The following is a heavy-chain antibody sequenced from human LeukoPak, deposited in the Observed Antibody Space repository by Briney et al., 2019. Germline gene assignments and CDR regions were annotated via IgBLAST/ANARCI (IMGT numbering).Heavy chain of an antibody. D-gene: IGHD6-19*01. J-gene: IGHJ4*02. Sequence: ASVKVSCKASGYTFTGYYMHWVRQAPGQGLEWMGRINPNSGGTNYAQKFQGRVTMTRDTSIRTAYMELSRLRSDDTAVYYCARAGYSSGWYGSSFDYWGQGTLVTVSS. CDR3: ARAGYSSGWYGSSFDY. V-gene: IGHV1-2*06. CDR2: INPNSGGT. CDR1: GYTFTGYY.